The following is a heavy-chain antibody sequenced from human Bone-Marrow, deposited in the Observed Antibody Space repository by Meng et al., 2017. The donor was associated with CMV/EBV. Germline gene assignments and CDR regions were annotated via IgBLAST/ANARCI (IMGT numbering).Heavy chain of an antibody. D-gene: IGHD3-3*01. CDR1: GGTFSSYT. CDR2: IIPILGIA. CDR3: ARGRHTIWFDP. V-gene: IGHV1-69*02. Sequence: SVKVSCKASGGTFSSYTISWVRQAPGQGLEWMGRIIPILGIANYAQKFQGRVTITADKSTSTAYMELRSLRSDDTAVYYCARGRHTIWFDPWGQGTLVTVSS. J-gene: IGHJ5*02.